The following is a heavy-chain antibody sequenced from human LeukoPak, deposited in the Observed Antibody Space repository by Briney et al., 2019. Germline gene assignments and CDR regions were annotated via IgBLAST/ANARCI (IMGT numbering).Heavy chain of an antibody. CDR1: GFTFSSYW. V-gene: IGHV3-7*03. D-gene: IGHD6-13*01. CDR3: AKDRAIAAAGSHFYYFDY. CDR2: IKQDGSEK. J-gene: IGHJ4*02. Sequence: GGSLRLSCAASGFTFSSYWMSWVRQAPGKGLEWVANIKQDGSEKYYVDSVKGRFTISRDNAKNSLYLQMNSLRAEDTALYYCAKDRAIAAAGSHFYYFDYWGQGTLVTVSS.